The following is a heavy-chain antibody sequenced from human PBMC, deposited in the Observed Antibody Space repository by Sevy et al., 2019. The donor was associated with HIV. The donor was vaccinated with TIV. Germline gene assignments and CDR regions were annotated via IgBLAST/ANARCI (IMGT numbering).Heavy chain of an antibody. CDR2: FSFGCGRI. CDR1: GFTFSSYA. J-gene: IGHJ4*02. Sequence: GGSLRLSCAASGFTFSSYAMTWVRQAPGKGLEWVSTFSFGCGRINYADSVKGRFTISRDNSKNTLYLQMNSLRAEDTAVYYCAREGCSKPHDYWGQGTLVTVSS. V-gene: IGHV3-23*01. CDR3: AREGCSKPHDY. D-gene: IGHD3-10*02.